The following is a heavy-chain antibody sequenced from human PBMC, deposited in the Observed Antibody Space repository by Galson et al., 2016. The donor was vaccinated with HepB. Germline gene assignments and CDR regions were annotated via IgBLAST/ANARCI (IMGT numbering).Heavy chain of an antibody. Sequence: SETLSLTCTVSGGSISGFYWSWIRQPAGKGLEWIGRIYTSGNTNYNPSLKSRVTMSVDTSKNRFSLTLRSVTAADTAVYYCARGVGSRSRRDEYWGQGTLVTLSS. CDR3: ARGVGSRSRRDEY. CDR1: GGSISGFY. D-gene: IGHD2-15*01. V-gene: IGHV4-4*07. CDR2: IYTSGNT. J-gene: IGHJ4*02.